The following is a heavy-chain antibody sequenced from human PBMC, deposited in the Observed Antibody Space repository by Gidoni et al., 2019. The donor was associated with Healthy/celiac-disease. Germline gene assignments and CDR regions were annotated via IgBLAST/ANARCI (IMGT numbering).Heavy chain of an antibody. J-gene: IGHJ6*02. CDR2: IVVGSGNT. CDR3: AAHPYDSNYYGMDV. V-gene: IGHV1-58*01. D-gene: IGHD3-22*01. CDR1: GFTFTSSA. Sequence: SGPEVKKPGTSVKVSCKASGFTFTSSAVQWVRQARGQRLEWIGWIVVGSGNTNYAQKFQERVTITRDMYTSTAYMELSSLRSEDTSGYYCAAHPYDSNYYGMDVWGQGTTVTVSS.